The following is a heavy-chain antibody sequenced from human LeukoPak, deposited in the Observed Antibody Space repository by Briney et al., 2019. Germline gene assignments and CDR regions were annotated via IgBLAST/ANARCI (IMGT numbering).Heavy chain of an antibody. CDR2: IYNNGGTT. Sequence: GGSLRLSCAASGFTFGDYAMTWVRQPPGKGLEWLSLIYNNGGTTFYADSVKGRFTISRDNSKNTLFLQMNSLRAEDTAVYYCAKKRPGLYVFDVWGQGTRVTVSS. J-gene: IGHJ3*01. CDR1: GFTFGDYA. V-gene: IGHV3-23*01. CDR3: AKKRPGLYVFDV.